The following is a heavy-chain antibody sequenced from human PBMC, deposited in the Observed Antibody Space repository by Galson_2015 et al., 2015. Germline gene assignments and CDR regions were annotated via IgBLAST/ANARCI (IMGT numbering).Heavy chain of an antibody. Sequence: SVKVSCKASGGTFSSYAISWVRQAPGQGLEWVGGIIPVFGTANYAQKFQGRVTITADESTSTAYMELSSLRSEDTAVYYCARGGYSYGWRPPDYWGQGTLVTVSS. CDR3: ARGGYSYGWRPPDY. D-gene: IGHD5-18*01. CDR2: IIPVFGTA. V-gene: IGHV1-69*13. CDR1: GGTFSSYA. J-gene: IGHJ4*02.